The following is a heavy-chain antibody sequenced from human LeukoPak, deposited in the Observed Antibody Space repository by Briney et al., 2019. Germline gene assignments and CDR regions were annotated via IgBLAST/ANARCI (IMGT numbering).Heavy chain of an antibody. CDR1: GFTFTDYH. CDR3: ARAASVGWFGESLDY. D-gene: IGHD3-10*01. Sequence: ASVKVSCKASGFTFTDYHMHWIRQAPGQGLEWMGWINPNSGGTNYAQKFYARVTMTRDMSTSTVYMELSSLRSEDTAVYYCARAASVGWFGESLDYWGQGTLVTVSS. V-gene: IGHV1-2*02. CDR2: INPNSGGT. J-gene: IGHJ4*02.